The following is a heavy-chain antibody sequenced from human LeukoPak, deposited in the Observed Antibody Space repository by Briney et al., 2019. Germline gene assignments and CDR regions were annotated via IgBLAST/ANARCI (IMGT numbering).Heavy chain of an antibody. Sequence: GGSLRLSCAAPGFTFSSYRMDWVRQAPGKGLERVSSISSSSSYIYYADSVKGRFTISRDNAKNSVYLQMNSLRAEDTAVYYCARRTAMVTVYCYYYMDVWGKGTTVTVSS. CDR2: ISSSSSYI. D-gene: IGHD5-18*01. CDR1: GFTFSSYR. V-gene: IGHV3-21*01. J-gene: IGHJ6*03. CDR3: ARRTAMVTVYCYYYMDV.